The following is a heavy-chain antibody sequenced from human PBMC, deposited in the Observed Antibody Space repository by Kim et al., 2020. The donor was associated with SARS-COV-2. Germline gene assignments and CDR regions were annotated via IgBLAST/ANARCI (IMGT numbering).Heavy chain of an antibody. CDR3: AKWKGDYDFWSDPGR. D-gene: IGHD3-3*01. J-gene: IGHJ4*02. V-gene: IGHV3-23*01. Sequence: DAEKGRYTTSRDKSKNTLYLKMNSLRAEDTAVYYCAKWKGDYDFWSDPGRWGQGTLVTVSS.